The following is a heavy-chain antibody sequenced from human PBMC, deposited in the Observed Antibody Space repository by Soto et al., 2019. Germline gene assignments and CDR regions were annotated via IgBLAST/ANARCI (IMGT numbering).Heavy chain of an antibody. CDR1: GGSISRSGYF. V-gene: IGHV4-31*03. J-gene: IGHJ4*02. CDR3: ARSSRPYFDY. Sequence: PSETLSLTCTVSGGSISRSGYFWSWIRQHPGKGLEWIGYIYDSGSTYYNPSLKSRVSLSVDTSKNQFSLNLTSVTAADTAMYYCARSSRPYFDYWGQGTLVTSPQ. CDR2: IYDSGST.